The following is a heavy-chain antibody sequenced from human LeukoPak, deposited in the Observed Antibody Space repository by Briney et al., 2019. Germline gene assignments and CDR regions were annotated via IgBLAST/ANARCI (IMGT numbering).Heavy chain of an antibody. CDR3: ARGGPPTGTPDN. V-gene: IGHV1-2*02. CDR2: INPNSRGT. D-gene: IGHD1-1*01. Sequence: ASVKVSCRASGYTFTGYYMHWVRQAPRQGLEWMGWINPNSRGTNYAQKFQGRVTMTRDTSISTAYMELSRLRSDDTAVYYCARGGPPTGTPDNWGQGTLVTVSS. J-gene: IGHJ4*02. CDR1: GYTFTGYY.